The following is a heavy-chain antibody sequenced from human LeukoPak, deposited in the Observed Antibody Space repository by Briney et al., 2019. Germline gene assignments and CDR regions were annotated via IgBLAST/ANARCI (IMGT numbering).Heavy chain of an antibody. V-gene: IGHV4-39*01. CDR2: IYYSGIT. J-gene: IGHJ4*02. CDR3: AGLVNWSHGEVDY. D-gene: IGHD1-20*01. Sequence: SETLSLXCTVSGGSISSSSYYWGWIRQPPGKGLEWIGSIYYSGITYYNPSLRSRVTISVDTSKNQFSLKLSSVTAADTAVYYSAGLVNWSHGEVDYWGQGTLVTVSS. CDR1: GGSISSSSYY.